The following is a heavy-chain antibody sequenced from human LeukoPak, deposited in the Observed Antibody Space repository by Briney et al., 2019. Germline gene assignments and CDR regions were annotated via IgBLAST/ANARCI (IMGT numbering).Heavy chain of an antibody. D-gene: IGHD3-22*01. Sequence: ASVKVSCKTSGYTFTSFYMHWVRQAPGQGLEWMGVINPSGDSTTYAEKFQGRLTMTSDTSTGTVYMELSSLKSEDTATYYCTRPLFEWDSSGYCPYWGQGTLVTVSS. V-gene: IGHV1-46*01. CDR2: INPSGDST. J-gene: IGHJ4*02. CDR3: TRPLFEWDSSGYCPY. CDR1: GYTFTSFY.